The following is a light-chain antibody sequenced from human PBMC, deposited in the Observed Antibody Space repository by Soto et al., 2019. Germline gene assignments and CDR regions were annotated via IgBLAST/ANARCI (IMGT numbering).Light chain of an antibody. J-gene: IGLJ1*01. CDR3: AAWDDSLNGYV. V-gene: IGLV1-36*01. CDR2: YDD. Sequence: QSALTQPPSVSDAPRQRVTISCSGSSSNIGNNAVNWYQQLPGKAPKLLIYYDDLLPSGVSDRFSGSKSGTSASLAISGLQSEDEADYYCAAWDDSLNGYVFGTGTKLTVL. CDR1: SSNIGNNA.